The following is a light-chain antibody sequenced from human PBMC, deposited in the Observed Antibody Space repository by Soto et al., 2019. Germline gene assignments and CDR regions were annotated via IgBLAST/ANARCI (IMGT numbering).Light chain of an antibody. CDR3: QQYFTSPWT. CDR2: WAS. CDR1: QNILDRANNKNY. J-gene: IGKJ1*01. V-gene: IGKV4-1*01. Sequence: DIVMTQTPDSLAVSLGERATFNCKYSQNILDRANNKNYLAWDQQQSGQPPKLLIYWASLREPGVPDRFTGSGAGTDFTLSISSLQAEDVAVYYCQQYFTSPWTFGQGTKGEI.